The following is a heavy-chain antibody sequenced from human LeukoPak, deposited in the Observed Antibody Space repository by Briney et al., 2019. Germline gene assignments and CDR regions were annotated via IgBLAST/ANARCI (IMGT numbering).Heavy chain of an antibody. Sequence: HPGGSLRLSCAASAFTFSSYAMTWVRQAPGKGLEWVSVIYSGDSTYHADAVKGRFTISRDNSKNTLYLQMNSLRAEDTAVYYCGGNSDYWGQGILVTVSS. V-gene: IGHV3-23*03. CDR3: GGNSDY. CDR2: IYSGDST. D-gene: IGHD4-23*01. CDR1: AFTFSSYA. J-gene: IGHJ4*02.